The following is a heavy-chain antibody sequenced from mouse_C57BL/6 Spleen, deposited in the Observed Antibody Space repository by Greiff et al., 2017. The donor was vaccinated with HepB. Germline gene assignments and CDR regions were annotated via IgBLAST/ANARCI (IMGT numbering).Heavy chain of an antibody. CDR1: GYTFTSYW. V-gene: IGHV1-61*01. CDR3: ARWGTGTFAY. D-gene: IGHD4-1*01. CDR2: IYPSDSET. J-gene: IGHJ3*01. Sequence: VQLQQPGAELVRPGSSVKLSCKASGYTFTSYWMDWVKQRPGQGLEWIGNIYPSDSETHYNQKFKDKATLTVDKSSSTAYMQLSSLTSEDSAVYYCARWGTGTFAYWGQGTLVTVSA.